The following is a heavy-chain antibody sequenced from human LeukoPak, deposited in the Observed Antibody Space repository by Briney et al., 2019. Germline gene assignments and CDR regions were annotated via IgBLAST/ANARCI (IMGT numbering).Heavy chain of an antibody. D-gene: IGHD6-19*01. Sequence: GGSLRLSCAASGFTFNNYWMSWVRQAPGKGLEWVANIKQDGCEKYYVDSVKGRFNISRDNAKNSVYLQMNSLRAEDTAVYYCVRALGYARGCGDYWGQGILVTVSS. J-gene: IGHJ4*02. CDR1: GFTFNNYW. CDR2: IKQDGCEK. V-gene: IGHV3-7*03. CDR3: VRALGYARGCGDY.